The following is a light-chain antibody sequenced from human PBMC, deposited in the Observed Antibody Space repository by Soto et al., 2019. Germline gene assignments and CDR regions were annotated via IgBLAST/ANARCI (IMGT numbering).Light chain of an antibody. J-gene: IGKJ1*01. CDR3: LQHNSYPRT. Sequence: DIQMTQTPSSLSASVVDRSTITCRATQSLSTALGWHQQIPGQAPKRPIYAASSLQHGVPSRFSGSGSGSEFTLTISSLQHEDFATYYCLQHNSYPRTLGQGTNVDIK. V-gene: IGKV1-17*01. CDR1: QSLSTA. CDR2: AAS.